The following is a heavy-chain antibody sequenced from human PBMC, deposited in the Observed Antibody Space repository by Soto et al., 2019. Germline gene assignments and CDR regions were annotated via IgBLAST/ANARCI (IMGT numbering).Heavy chain of an antibody. CDR3: ARGIYRYCSSTSCYNTYYYYGMDV. J-gene: IGHJ6*02. D-gene: IGHD2-2*02. CDR1: GGSFSGYY. Sequence: SETLSLTCAVYGGSFSGYYWSWIRQPPGKGLEWIGEINHSGSTNYNPSLKSRVTISVDTSKNQFSLKLSSVTAADTAVYYCARGIYRYCSSTSCYNTYYYYGMDVWGQGTTVTV. V-gene: IGHV4-34*01. CDR2: INHSGST.